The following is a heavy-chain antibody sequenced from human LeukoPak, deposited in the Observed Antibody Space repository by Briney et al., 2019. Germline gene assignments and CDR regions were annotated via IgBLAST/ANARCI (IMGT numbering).Heavy chain of an antibody. D-gene: IGHD2-2*01. CDR3: ASGHCSSTSCPFDY. V-gene: IGHV4-59*01. Sequence: SETLSLTCTVSGGSISSYYWSWIRQPPGKGLEWIGYIYYSGSTNYNPSLKSRVTISVDTSKNQFSLKLSSVTAADTAVYYCASGHCSSTSCPFDYWGQGTLVTVSS. J-gene: IGHJ4*02. CDR1: GGSISSYY. CDR2: IYYSGST.